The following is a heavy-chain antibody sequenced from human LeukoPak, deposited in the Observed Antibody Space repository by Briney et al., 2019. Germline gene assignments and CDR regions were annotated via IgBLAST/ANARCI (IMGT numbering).Heavy chain of an antibody. CDR1: GFTFSIYG. D-gene: IGHD6-13*01. Sequence: GGSLRLSCVASGFTFSIYGMHWVRQAPGKGLEWVAYLAYDASLVDYTNSVKGRFTISRDISKNTLFLQMNSLRPEDTAVYYCAKKGGSWNYFDSWGQGTLVTVSS. J-gene: IGHJ4*02. CDR2: LAYDASLV. V-gene: IGHV3-30*02. CDR3: AKKGGSWNYFDS.